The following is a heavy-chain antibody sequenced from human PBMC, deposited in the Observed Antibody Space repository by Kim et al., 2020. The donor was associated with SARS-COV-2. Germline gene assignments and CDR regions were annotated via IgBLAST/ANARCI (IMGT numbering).Heavy chain of an antibody. J-gene: IGHJ6*02. Sequence: ASVKVSCKVSGYTLTELSMHWVRQAPGKGLEWMGGFDPEDGETIYAQKFQGRVTMTEDTSTDTAYMELSSLRSEDTAVYYCVTGDYYYDSSGTFYYYYGMDVWGQGATVTVSS. V-gene: IGHV1-24*01. CDR2: FDPEDGET. CDR3: VTGDYYYDSSGTFYYYYGMDV. D-gene: IGHD3-22*01. CDR1: GYTLTELS.